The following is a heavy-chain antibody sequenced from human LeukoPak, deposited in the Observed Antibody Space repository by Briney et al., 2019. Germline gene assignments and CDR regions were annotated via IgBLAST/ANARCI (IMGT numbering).Heavy chain of an antibody. CDR3: ARSNNDGDYLGVGFDY. CDR2: INTNTGNP. D-gene: IGHD4-17*01. J-gene: IGHJ4*02. Sequence: ASVKVSCKASGYTFSSYAMNWVRQAPGQGLEWMGWINTNTGNPTYAQGFAGRFVFSVDASVSTAYLQISSLQAEDTAVYYCARSNNDGDYLGVGFDYWGQGTLVTVSS. CDR1: GYTFSSYA. V-gene: IGHV7-4-1*02.